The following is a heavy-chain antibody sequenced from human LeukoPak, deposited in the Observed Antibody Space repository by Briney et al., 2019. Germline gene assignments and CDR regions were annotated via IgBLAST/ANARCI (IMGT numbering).Heavy chain of an antibody. CDR3: ARAAYSSDSFDY. Sequence: SQTLSLTCTVSGGSISSGDYYWTWIRQPPGRGLEWIGEINHSGSTNYNPSLKSRVTISVDTSKNQFSLKLSSVTAADTAVYYCARAAYSSDSFDYWGQGTLVTVSS. D-gene: IGHD6-19*01. V-gene: IGHV4-30-4*01. J-gene: IGHJ4*02. CDR1: GGSISSGDYY. CDR2: INHSGST.